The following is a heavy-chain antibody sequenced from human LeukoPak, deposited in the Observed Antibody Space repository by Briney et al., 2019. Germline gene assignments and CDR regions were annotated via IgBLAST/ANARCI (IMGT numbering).Heavy chain of an antibody. CDR1: GYTFTSYG. Sequence: ASVKVSCKASGYTFTSYGISWVRQAPGQGLEWMGWISGYNGNTKYVQKLQGRVTMTTDTSTSTAYMELRSLRSDDTAVYYCATESPRRQYYYDPNWFDPWGQGTLVTVSS. J-gene: IGHJ5*02. CDR3: ATESPRRQYYYDPNWFDP. CDR2: ISGYNGNT. V-gene: IGHV1-18*01. D-gene: IGHD3-22*01.